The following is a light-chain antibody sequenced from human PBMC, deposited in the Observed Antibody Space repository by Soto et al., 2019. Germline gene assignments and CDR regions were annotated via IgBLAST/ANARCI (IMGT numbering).Light chain of an antibody. CDR2: DAS. V-gene: IGKV3-20*01. CDR3: QHFGTSAGYT. Sequence: ELVLTQSPGTLSLSPGERATLSCRASQSVTNNYLAWYQQKPGQAPRLLIYDASFRLTGIPDRFSGSGSGTDFTLTITRLEPDDFAVYYCQHFGTSAGYTFGQGTKLEIK. J-gene: IGKJ2*01. CDR1: QSVTNNY.